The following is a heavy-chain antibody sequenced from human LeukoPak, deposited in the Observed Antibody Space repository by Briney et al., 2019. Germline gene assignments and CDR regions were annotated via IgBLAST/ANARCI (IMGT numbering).Heavy chain of an antibody. V-gene: IGHV3-30*02. Sequence: GGSLRLSCAASGFTFSSYGIHWVRQAPGKGLEWVAFIRYDGSNKYYADSVKGRFTISRDNSKNTLYLQMNSLRAEDTAVYYCAKDFLQVHYYDSSKIDYWGQGTLVTVSS. CDR3: AKDFLQVHYYDSSKIDY. J-gene: IGHJ4*02. CDR1: GFTFSSYG. D-gene: IGHD3-22*01. CDR2: IRYDGSNK.